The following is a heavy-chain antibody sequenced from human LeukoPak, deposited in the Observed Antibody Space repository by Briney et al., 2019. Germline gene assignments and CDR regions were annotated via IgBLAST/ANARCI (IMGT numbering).Heavy chain of an antibody. J-gene: IGHJ5*02. V-gene: IGHV1-46*01. CDR2: INPSGGST. D-gene: IGHD3-3*01. Sequence: ASVKVSCKASGYTFTSYYMHWVRQAPGQGLEWMGIINPSGGSTSYAQKFQGRVTMTRDTSTSTVYMELSSLRSEDTAVYYCARDRGLWSGSPWPYNWFDPWGQGTLVTVSS. CDR1: GYTFTSYY. CDR3: ARDRGLWSGSPWPYNWFDP.